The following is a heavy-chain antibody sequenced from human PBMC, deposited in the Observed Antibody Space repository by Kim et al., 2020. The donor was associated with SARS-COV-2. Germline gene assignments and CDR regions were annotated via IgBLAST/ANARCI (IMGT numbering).Heavy chain of an antibody. CDR2: ISGSGGST. CDR1: GFTFSSYA. Sequence: GGSLRLSCAASGFTFSSYAMSWVRQAPGKGLEWVSAISGSGGSTYYADSVKGRFTISRDNSKNTLYLQMNSLRAEDTAVYYCAKDLERFLESTGGWRWFDPWGQGTLVTVSS. D-gene: IGHD3-3*01. CDR3: AKDLERFLESTGGWRWFDP. V-gene: IGHV3-23*01. J-gene: IGHJ5*02.